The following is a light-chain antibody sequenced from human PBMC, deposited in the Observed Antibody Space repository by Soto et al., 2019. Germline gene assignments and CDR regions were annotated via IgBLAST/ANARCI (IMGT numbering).Light chain of an antibody. CDR2: GAS. CDR1: QSVSSN. Sequence: EIVLTQSPGTLSLSPGERATLSCRASQSVSSNLAWYQQKPGQAPRLLIYGASARALGIPARFSGSGSGTEFSFTVTSLQSEDFAVYYCQQYDQWPITFGQGTRLEIK. J-gene: IGKJ5*01. V-gene: IGKV3-15*01. CDR3: QQYDQWPIT.